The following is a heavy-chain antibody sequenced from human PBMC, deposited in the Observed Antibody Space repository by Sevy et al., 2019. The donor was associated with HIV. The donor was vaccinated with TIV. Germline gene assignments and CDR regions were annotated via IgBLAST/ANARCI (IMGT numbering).Heavy chain of an antibody. CDR2: ISGSGGYT. J-gene: IGHJ4*02. CDR1: GLIFSSYV. D-gene: IGHD6-13*01. V-gene: IGHV3-23*01. Sequence: GGSLRLSCAASGLIFSSYVMTWVRQAPGKGLEWVSTISGSGGYTYYAESVKGRFTISRDNSNNILYLQMNSLRAEDTAVYYCEAITTAGRDYWGQGTLDTVSS. CDR3: EAITTAGRDY.